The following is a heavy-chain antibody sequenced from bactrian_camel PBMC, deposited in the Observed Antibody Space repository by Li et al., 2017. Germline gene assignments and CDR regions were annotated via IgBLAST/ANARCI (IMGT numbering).Heavy chain of an antibody. CDR3: ATDSPAACEYCSGGYCSLLLGY. Sequence: HVQLVESGGGSVQAGGSLTLSCVASEYTRDYCVGWSRQAPGKEREGVASINSDGWTAYGDSVKGRFTISQDAATKVLYLHMNDLKPEDTAIYYCATDSPAACEYCSGGYCSLLLGYRGQGTQVTVS. V-gene: IGHV3S1*01. D-gene: IGHD2*01. J-gene: IGHJ6*01. CDR2: INSDGWTA. CDR1: EYTRDYC.